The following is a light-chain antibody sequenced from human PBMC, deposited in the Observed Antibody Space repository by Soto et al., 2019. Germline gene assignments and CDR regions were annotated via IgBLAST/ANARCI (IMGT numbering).Light chain of an antibody. V-gene: IGLV2-14*01. Sequence: ALTQPASVSGSPGQSITISCTGTSSDIGAYNYVSWYQQYPGKAPKLMIYGVTNRPSGVSNRFSGSKTGNTASLTISGLQAEDEADYYCFSHRSGDSHVFGTGTKVTVL. CDR3: FSHRSGDSHV. CDR1: SSDIGAYNY. CDR2: GVT. J-gene: IGLJ1*01.